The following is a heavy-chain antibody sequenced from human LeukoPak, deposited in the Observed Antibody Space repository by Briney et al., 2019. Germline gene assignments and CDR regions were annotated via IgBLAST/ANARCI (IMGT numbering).Heavy chain of an antibody. CDR1: GFSFSTYA. J-gene: IGHJ3*01. V-gene: IGHV3-23*01. Sequence: GGSLSLSCAASGFSFSTYAMSWVRQAPGKGLEWVSAISGSGDSTYYADSVKGRFTISRDNSKNTLSLQMNSLRVEDTAVYYCTKEPMVRGIISLDGFNLWGQGTMVAVSS. CDR3: TKEPMVRGIISLDGFNL. D-gene: IGHD3-10*01. CDR2: ISGSGDST.